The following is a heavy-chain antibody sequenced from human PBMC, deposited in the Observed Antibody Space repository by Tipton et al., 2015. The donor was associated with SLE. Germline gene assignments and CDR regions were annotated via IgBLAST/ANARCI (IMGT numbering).Heavy chain of an antibody. CDR1: GGSFSGYY. Sequence: AGLVKPSETLSLTCAVYGGSFSGYYWSWIRQPPGKGLEWIGEINHSGSTNYNPSLKSRVTISVDTSKNQFSLKLSSVTAADTAVYYCAREFRVDTAWRFDYWGQGTLVTVSS. V-gene: IGHV4-34*01. J-gene: IGHJ4*02. CDR3: AREFRVDTAWRFDY. CDR2: INHSGST. D-gene: IGHD5-18*01.